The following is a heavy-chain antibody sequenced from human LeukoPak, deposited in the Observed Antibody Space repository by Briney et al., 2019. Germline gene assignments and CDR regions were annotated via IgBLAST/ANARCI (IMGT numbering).Heavy chain of an antibody. V-gene: IGHV4-39*07. J-gene: IGHJ4*02. Sequence: SETLSLTCTVSGGSISSSSYYWGWIRQPPGKGLEWIGSIYYSGSTYYNPSLKSRVTISVDTSKNQFSLKLSSVTAADTAVYYCARGPDIVVVVAETKGFDYWGQGTLVTVSS. CDR1: GGSISSSSYY. CDR2: IYYSGST. CDR3: ARGPDIVVVVAETKGFDY. D-gene: IGHD2-15*01.